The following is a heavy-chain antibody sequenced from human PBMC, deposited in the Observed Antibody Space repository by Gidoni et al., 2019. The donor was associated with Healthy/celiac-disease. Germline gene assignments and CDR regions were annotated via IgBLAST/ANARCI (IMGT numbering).Heavy chain of an antibody. CDR1: GFTFSSYA. V-gene: IGHV3-23*01. Sequence: EVQLLESGGGLVQPGGSLRLSCAASGFTFSSYAMSWVRQAPGKGLEWVSAISGSGGSTYYADSVKGRFTISRDNSKNTLYLQMNSLRAEDTAVYYCAKDPAPPRIVVVTATDRWGQGTLVTVSS. D-gene: IGHD2-21*02. J-gene: IGHJ4*02. CDR2: ISGSGGST. CDR3: AKDPAPPRIVVVTATDR.